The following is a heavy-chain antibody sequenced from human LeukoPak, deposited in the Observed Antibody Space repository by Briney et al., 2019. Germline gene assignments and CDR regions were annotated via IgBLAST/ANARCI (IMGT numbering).Heavy chain of an antibody. Sequence: SETLSLTCNVSGASLSKYDWTWIRQPHGKALEFIGYIYYSGYTNYNPSLKSRLTMSRDTSKNQFSLRLTSVTATDTAVYYCARLGYSANYPDYWGQGTLVVVSS. J-gene: IGHJ4*02. V-gene: IGHV4-59*08. CDR3: ARLGYSANYPDY. CDR1: GASLSKYD. CDR2: IYYSGYT. D-gene: IGHD4/OR15-4a*01.